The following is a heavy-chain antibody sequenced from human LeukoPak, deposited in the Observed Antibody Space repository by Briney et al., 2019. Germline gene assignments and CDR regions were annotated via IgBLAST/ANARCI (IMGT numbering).Heavy chain of an antibody. Sequence: SQTLSLTCAISGDSVSSNSAAWNWIRQSPSRGLEWLGRTYYRSKWYNDYAVSVKSRITINPDTSKNQFSLQLNSVTPEDTAVYYCARGPPKQQLVVEYAFDIWGQGTMVTVSS. CDR3: ARGPPKQQLVVEYAFDI. D-gene: IGHD6-13*01. V-gene: IGHV6-1*01. CDR1: GDSVSSNSAA. CDR2: TYYRSKWYN. J-gene: IGHJ3*02.